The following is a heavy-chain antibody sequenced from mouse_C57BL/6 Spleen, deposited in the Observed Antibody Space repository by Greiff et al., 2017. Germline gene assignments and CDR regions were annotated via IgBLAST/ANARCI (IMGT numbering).Heavy chain of an antibody. Sequence: QVQLQQSGAELVKPGASVKISCKASGYAFSSYWMNWVKQRPGKGLEWIGQIYPGDGDTNYNGKFKGKATLTADKSSSTAYMELRSLTSEDSAVYFCARGYYGNYPWFAYWGQGTLVTVSA. CDR2: IYPGDGDT. J-gene: IGHJ3*01. CDR3: ARGYYGNYPWFAY. CDR1: GYAFSSYW. V-gene: IGHV1-80*01. D-gene: IGHD2-1*01.